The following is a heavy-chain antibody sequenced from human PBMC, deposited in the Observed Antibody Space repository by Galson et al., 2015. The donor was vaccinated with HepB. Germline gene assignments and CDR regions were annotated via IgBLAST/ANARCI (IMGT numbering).Heavy chain of an antibody. J-gene: IGHJ3*02. CDR1: GFTFSDHY. CDR2: ISSSSSSS. CDR3: ARAAGNYGGFENAFDM. D-gene: IGHD4-17*01. V-gene: IGHV3-11*06. Sequence: SLRLSCAASGFTFSDHYMNWIRQAPGKGLEWVSYISSSSSSSKYADSVKGRFTISRDNAKNSLYLEMRSLRAEDTALYYCARAAGNYGGFENAFDMWGQGTMVTVSS.